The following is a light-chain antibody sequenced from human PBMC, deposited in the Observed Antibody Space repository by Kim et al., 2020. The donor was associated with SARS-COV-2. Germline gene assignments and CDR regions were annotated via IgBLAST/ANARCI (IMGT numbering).Light chain of an antibody. CDR3: QQDYNLPPT. CDR2: GAS. Sequence: LSPGERATLSCRASQSVSSSYLSWYQQKPGQAPRLLIYGASTRATGIPARFSGSGSGTDFTLTISSLQPEDFAVYYCQQDYNLPPTFGQGTKLEI. CDR1: QSVSSSY. V-gene: IGKV3D-7*01. J-gene: IGKJ2*01.